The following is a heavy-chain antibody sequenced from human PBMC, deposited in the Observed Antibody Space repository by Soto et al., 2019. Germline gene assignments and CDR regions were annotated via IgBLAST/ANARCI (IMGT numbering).Heavy chain of an antibody. D-gene: IGHD7-27*01. CDR1: VGSVRTGSYH. CDR3: ARIGWGGDS. J-gene: IGHJ4*02. Sequence: SETLSLTCSFSVGSVRTGSYHWSWIRQPPGKGLEWIGFIPNNGSPDYNPSLKSRVVVSIDRSKNQFSLKVNSVTAADTAVYFCARIGWGGDSWGQGTLVTVSS. CDR2: IPNNGSP. V-gene: IGHV4-61*01.